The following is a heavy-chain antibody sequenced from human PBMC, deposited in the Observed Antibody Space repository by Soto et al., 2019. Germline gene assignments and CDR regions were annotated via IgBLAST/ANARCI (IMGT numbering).Heavy chain of an antibody. CDR3: ASGFLPAAPYMVRGVMLDY. Sequence: SETLSLTCTVSGCSISSGDYYWSWIRQPPGKGLEWIGYIYYSGSTYYNPSLKSRVTISVDTSKNQFSLKLSSVTAADTAVYYCASGFLPAAPYMVRGVMLDYWGQGTLVTVSS. CDR2: IYYSGST. D-gene: IGHD3-10*01. V-gene: IGHV4-30-4*01. J-gene: IGHJ4*01. CDR1: GCSISSGDYY.